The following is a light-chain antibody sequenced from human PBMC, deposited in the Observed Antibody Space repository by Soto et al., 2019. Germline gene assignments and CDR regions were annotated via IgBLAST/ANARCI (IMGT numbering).Light chain of an antibody. CDR1: PSILSSSNNKNY. CDR2: WAS. CDR3: QQYYSSPFT. Sequence: DIVMTQSPDSLAVSLGERATINCKSSPSILSSSNNKNYLAWYQQKPGQPPRLLIYWASTRESGVPDRFSGSGSGTDFTLTISSLQAEDVAVYDCQQYYSSPFTFGPGTKVDIK. J-gene: IGKJ3*01. V-gene: IGKV4-1*01.